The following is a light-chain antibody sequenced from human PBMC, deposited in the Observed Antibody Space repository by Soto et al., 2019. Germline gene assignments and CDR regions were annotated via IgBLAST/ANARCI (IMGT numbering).Light chain of an antibody. CDR1: QSIGRF. CDR3: QQLFDSPIT. V-gene: IGKV1-5*01. Sequence: IQMTQSPPTLSASVGDRVTITCRASQSIGRFLAWYQHQPGKAPKLLIYDASTLESGVPSRFSATVSGTEFSLTITSLQPEDFATYYCQQLFDSPITFGQGTRLEIK. CDR2: DAS. J-gene: IGKJ5*01.